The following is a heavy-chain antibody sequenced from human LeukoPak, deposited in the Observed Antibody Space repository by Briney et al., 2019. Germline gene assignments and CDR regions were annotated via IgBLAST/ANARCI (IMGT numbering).Heavy chain of an antibody. D-gene: IGHD6-13*01. CDR1: GGSFSGYY. CDR2: INHSGGT. J-gene: IGHJ4*02. V-gene: IGHV4-34*01. CDR3: ARVLDGAAAGDY. Sequence: SETLSLTCAVYGGSFSGYYWSWIRQPPGKGLEWIGEINHSGGTNYNPSLKSRVTISVDTSKNQFSLKLSSVTADDTAVYYCARVLDGAAAGDYWGQGTLITVSS.